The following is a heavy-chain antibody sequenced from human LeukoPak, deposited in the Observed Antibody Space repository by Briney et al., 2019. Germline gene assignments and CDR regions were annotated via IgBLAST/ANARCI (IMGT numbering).Heavy chain of an antibody. V-gene: IGHV1-2*02. Sequence: ASVKVSCKASGYTFTGYYMHWVRQAPGQGLEWMGWINPNSGGTNYAQKFQGRVTMTRDTSISTAYMELSRLRSGDTAVYYCARIGLGFYYDSSGYSWGQGTLVTVSS. CDR3: ARIGLGFYYDSSGYS. CDR2: INPNSGGT. D-gene: IGHD3-22*01. J-gene: IGHJ4*02. CDR1: GYTFTGYY.